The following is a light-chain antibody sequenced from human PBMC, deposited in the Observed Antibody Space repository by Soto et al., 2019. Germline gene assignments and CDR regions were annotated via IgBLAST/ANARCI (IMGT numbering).Light chain of an antibody. CDR1: QSVSSSY. V-gene: IGKV3-20*01. CDR2: GAS. Sequence: EILLTQSPGTLSLSPGERATLSCRASQSVSSSYLAWYQQKPGQAPRLLISGASSRATGIPDRFSGSGFGTDLTLTISRLETEDFALYYCQHYAGGSRITFGQGTRLEIK. J-gene: IGKJ5*01. CDR3: QHYAGGSRIT.